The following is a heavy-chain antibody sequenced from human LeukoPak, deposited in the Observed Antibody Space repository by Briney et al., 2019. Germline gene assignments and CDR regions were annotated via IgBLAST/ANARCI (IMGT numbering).Heavy chain of an antibody. Sequence: AGGSLRLSCAASGFTFSSYAMSWVRQAPGKGLEWVSAISGSGGSTYYADSVKGRFTISRDNSKNTLYLQMNSLRAEDTAVYYCAKEYYYDSSGHYYFDYWGQGTLVTVSS. CDR3: AKEYYYDSSGHYYFDY. CDR1: GFTFSSYA. V-gene: IGHV3-23*01. D-gene: IGHD3-22*01. CDR2: ISGSGGST. J-gene: IGHJ4*02.